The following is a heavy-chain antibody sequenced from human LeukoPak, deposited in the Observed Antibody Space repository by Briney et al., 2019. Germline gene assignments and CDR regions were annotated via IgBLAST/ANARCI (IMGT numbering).Heavy chain of an antibody. CDR2: IHYSGST. J-gene: IGHJ4*02. Sequence: SETLSLTCNVSGYSISSAYYWGWIRKPPGKGLEWIGTIHYSGSTYYNPSLKSRVTISVDTSKNQFSLKLSSVTAADTAVYYCARIGYGDRLLDYWGQGTLVTVSS. CDR1: GYSISSAYY. V-gene: IGHV4-38-2*02. CDR3: ARIGYGDRLLDY. D-gene: IGHD4-17*01.